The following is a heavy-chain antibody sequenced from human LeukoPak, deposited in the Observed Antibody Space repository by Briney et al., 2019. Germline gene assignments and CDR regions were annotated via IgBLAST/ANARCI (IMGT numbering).Heavy chain of an antibody. Sequence: ASVKVSCMASGYTFTGYYTHWVRQAPGQGPEWMGWINPNSGGTNYAQKFQGRVTMTRDTSISTAYMELSRLRSDDTAVYYCARVLSGSYYYYYYMDVWGKGTTVTVSS. CDR3: ARVLSGSYYYYYYMDV. V-gene: IGHV1-2*02. D-gene: IGHD1-26*01. J-gene: IGHJ6*03. CDR2: INPNSGGT. CDR1: GYTFTGYY.